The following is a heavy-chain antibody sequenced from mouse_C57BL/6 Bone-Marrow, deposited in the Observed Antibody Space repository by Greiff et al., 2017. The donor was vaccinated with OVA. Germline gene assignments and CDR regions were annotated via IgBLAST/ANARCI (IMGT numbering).Heavy chain of an antibody. CDR1: GFTFSDYY. CDR2: INYDGSST. D-gene: IGHD1-3*01. V-gene: IGHV5-16*01. Sequence: EVKLVESEGGLVQPGSSMKLSCTASGFTFSDYYMAWVRQVPEKGLEWVANINYDGSSTYYLDSLKSRFIISRDNAKNILYLQMSSLKSEDTATYYCARDRGYKGAMDYWGQGTSVTVSS. J-gene: IGHJ4*01. CDR3: ARDRGYKGAMDY.